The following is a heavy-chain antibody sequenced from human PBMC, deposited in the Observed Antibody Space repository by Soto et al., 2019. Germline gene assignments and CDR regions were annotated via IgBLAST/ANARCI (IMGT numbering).Heavy chain of an antibody. CDR2: IIPILGIP. J-gene: IGHJ6*02. Sequence: QVQLVQSGAEVKKPGSSVKVSCKASGGTFSSYTISWVRQAPGQGLEWMGRIIPILGIPNYAQKFQGRVTITADKSTITAYMELSSLRSEDTAVYYCSIVDTANTTYYYYYGMDVWGQGTTVTVSS. CDR3: SIVDTANTTYYYYYGMDV. D-gene: IGHD5-18*01. V-gene: IGHV1-69*02. CDR1: GGTFSSYT.